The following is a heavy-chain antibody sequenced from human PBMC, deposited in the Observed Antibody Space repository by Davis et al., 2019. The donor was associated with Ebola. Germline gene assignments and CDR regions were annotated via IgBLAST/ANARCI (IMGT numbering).Heavy chain of an antibody. CDR3: AKVLIVLMVYAPLDY. Sequence: GGSLRLSCAASGFTFSSYGMHWVRQAPGKGLEWVAVISYDGSNKYYADSVKGRFTISRDNSKNTLYLQMSSLRAEDTAVYYCAKVLIVLMVYAPLDYWGQGTLVTVSS. V-gene: IGHV3-30*18. CDR2: ISYDGSNK. CDR1: GFTFSSYG. D-gene: IGHD2-8*01. J-gene: IGHJ4*02.